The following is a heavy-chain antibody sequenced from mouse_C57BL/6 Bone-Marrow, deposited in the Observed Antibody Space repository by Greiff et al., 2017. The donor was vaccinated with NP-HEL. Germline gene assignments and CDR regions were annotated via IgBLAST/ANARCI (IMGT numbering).Heavy chain of an antibody. J-gene: IGHJ1*03. D-gene: IGHD2-5*01. V-gene: IGHV3-8*01. CDR1: GYSITSDY. Sequence: EVQRVESGPGLAKPSQTLSLTCSVTGYSITSDYWNWIRKFPGNKLEYMGYISYSGSTYYNPSLKSRISITRDTSKNQYYLQLNSVTTEDTATYYCARYPLYYSNYGWYFDVWGTGTTVTVSS. CDR3: ARYPLYYSNYGWYFDV. CDR2: ISYSGST.